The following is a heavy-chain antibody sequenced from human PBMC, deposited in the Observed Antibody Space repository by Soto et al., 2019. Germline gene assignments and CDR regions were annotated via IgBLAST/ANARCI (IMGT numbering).Heavy chain of an antibody. CDR1: GFTFSNYA. CDR3: VQDPVSAGTGGACFDY. Sequence: GGSLRLSCAVSGFTFSNYAMTWVRQAPGKGLEWVSLMSGNGGRIVYADSVKGRFTISRDNSRNTLYLQMNSLRLEDTAVYYCVQDPVSAGTGGACFDYWGQGTLVTVSS. J-gene: IGHJ4*02. D-gene: IGHD2-8*02. V-gene: IGHV3-23*01. CDR2: MSGNGGRI.